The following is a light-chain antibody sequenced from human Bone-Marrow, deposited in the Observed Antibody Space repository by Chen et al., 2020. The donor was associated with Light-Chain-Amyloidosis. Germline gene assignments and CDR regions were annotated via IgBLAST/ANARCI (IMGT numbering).Light chain of an antibody. Sequence: QSALTQPASVSGSPGQSITISCTGTSSDVGGYNYVSWYQQHPGKAPKLMIYEVSNRSSGVSNRLSGSNSGNADSLCIAGLKAEDEADYYCSSEGSSSTRVVFGGGSKLTVL. CDR3: SSEGSSSTRVV. J-gene: IGLJ2*01. CDR2: EVS. CDR1: SSDVGGYNY. V-gene: IGLV2-14*01.